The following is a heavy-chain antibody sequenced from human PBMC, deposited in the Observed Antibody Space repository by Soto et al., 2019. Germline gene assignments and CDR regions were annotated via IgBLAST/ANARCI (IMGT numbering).Heavy chain of an antibody. V-gene: IGHV3-30*18. Sequence: GGSLRLSGAASGFTFSGYGMHWVRQAPGKGLEWVAVISYDGSNKYYADSGKGRFTISRDNSKNTLYLQMNSLRAEDTAVYYCAKDYGAAAGEYYYYGMDVWGQGTTVTVSS. CDR1: GFTFSGYG. CDR3: AKDYGAAAGEYYYYGMDV. D-gene: IGHD6-13*01. CDR2: ISYDGSNK. J-gene: IGHJ6*02.